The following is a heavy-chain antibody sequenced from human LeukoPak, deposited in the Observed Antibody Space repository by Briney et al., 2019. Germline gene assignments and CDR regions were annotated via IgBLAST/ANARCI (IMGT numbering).Heavy chain of an antibody. CDR1: GYTFTSYY. CDR2: INPSGGST. D-gene: IGHD2-15*01. J-gene: IGHJ5*02. V-gene: IGHV1-46*01. CDR3: ARAGAVVDNWFDP. Sequence: ASVKVSCKAFGYTFTSYYMHWVRQAPGQGLEWMGIINPSGGSTSYAQKFQGRVTMTRDMSTSTVYMELSSLRSDDTAVYYCARAGAVVDNWFDPWGQGTLVTVSS.